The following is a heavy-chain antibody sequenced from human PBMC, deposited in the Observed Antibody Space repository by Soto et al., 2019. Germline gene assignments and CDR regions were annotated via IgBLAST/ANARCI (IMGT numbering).Heavy chain of an antibody. CDR1: GGTFSSYA. Sequence: QVQLVQSGAEVKKPGSSVKVSCKASGGTFSSYAISWVRQAPGQGLEWMGGIIPIFGTANYAQKFQGRVTITADESTSTAYMELSSLRSEDTAVYYCAIQPIVDIVATMSYYYYGMDVWGQGTTVTVSS. CDR3: AIQPIVDIVATMSYYYYGMDV. J-gene: IGHJ6*02. D-gene: IGHD5-12*01. CDR2: IIPIFGTA. V-gene: IGHV1-69*12.